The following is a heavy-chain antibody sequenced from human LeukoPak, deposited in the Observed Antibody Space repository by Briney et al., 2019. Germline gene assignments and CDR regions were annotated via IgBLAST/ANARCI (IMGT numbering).Heavy chain of an antibody. V-gene: IGHV4-38-2*02. J-gene: IGHJ4*02. CDR2: IYHSGRT. D-gene: IGHD6-19*01. CDR1: GYSISSGYY. Sequence: SETLSLTCTVSGYSISSGYYWGWIRQPPGKGLEWIGSIYHSGRTFYNPSLKSRVTISVDTSKNQFSLKLTSVTAADTAVYYCARDTRIAVARGMFDYWGQGTLVTVSS. CDR3: ARDTRIAVARGMFDY.